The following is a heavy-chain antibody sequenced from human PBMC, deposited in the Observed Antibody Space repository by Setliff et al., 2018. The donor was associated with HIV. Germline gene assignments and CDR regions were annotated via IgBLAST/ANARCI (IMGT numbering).Heavy chain of an antibody. D-gene: IGHD3-3*01. CDR3: ASEKKAWSVSDSFYEY. CDR2: VHYSGST. V-gene: IGHV4-59*01. Sequence: SETLSLTCTVSGLSMSYNYWTWIRQSPGKGLEWIGYVHYSGSTRYNPSLKSRVTISVDKSKKKFSLKLTSMTATETAVYYCASEKKAWSVSDSFYEYWGQGVPVTVSS. CDR1: GLSMSYNY. J-gene: IGHJ4*02.